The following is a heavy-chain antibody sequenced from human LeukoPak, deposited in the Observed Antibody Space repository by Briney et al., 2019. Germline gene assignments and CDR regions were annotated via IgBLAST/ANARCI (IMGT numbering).Heavy chain of an antibody. Sequence: GSSVKVSCKASGGTFSSYAISWVRQAPGQGLEWMGGIIPIFGTANYAQKFQGRVTITTDESTSTAYMELSSLRSEDTAVYYCAVAYCGGDCSGAGGYWGQGALVTVSS. CDR1: GGTFSSYA. CDR3: AVAYCGGDCSGAGGY. D-gene: IGHD2-21*02. CDR2: IIPIFGTA. V-gene: IGHV1-69*05. J-gene: IGHJ4*02.